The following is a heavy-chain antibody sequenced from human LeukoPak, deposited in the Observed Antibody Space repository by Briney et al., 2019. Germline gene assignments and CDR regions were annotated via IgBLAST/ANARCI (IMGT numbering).Heavy chain of an antibody. V-gene: IGHV4-34*12. D-gene: IGHD1-1*01. CDR3: ASGAGPTDY. J-gene: IGHJ4*02. Sequence: PSETLSLTCGVYGGSFGGYFWNWIRQAPGKGLEWIGEIIHSGSTNYNPSLKSRVTISVDKSKNQFSLKLSSVTAADTAVYYCASGAGPTDYWGQGTLVTVSS. CDR2: IIHSGST. CDR1: GGSFGGYF.